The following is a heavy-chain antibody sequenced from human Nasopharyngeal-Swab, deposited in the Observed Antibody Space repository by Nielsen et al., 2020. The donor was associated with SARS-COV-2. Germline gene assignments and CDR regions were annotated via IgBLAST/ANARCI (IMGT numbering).Heavy chain of an antibody. J-gene: IGHJ6*02. V-gene: IGHV1-18*01. Sequence: ASVKVSCKASGYTFTSYGISWVRQAPGQGLEWMGWISAYNGNTNYAQKLQGRVTMTTDTSTSTAYMELRSLRSDDTAVYYCARVGGSWGGYYYYGMDVWGQGTTVTVSS. CDR3: ARVGGSWGGYYYYGMDV. CDR1: GYTFTSYG. CDR2: ISAYNGNT. D-gene: IGHD6-13*01.